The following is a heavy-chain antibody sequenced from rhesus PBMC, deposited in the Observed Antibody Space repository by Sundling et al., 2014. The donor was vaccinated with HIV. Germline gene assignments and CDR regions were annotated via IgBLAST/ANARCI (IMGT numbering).Heavy chain of an antibody. CDR1: GFPFGSYG. CDR3: VREGVDDTDFDY. CDR2: IITLVGKT. J-gene: IGHJ4*01. Sequence: QVQLVQSGAEVKKPGASVKVSCKASGFPFGSYGINWVRQAPGQGLEWMGVIITLVGKTDYAEKFQDRVTITADTTTDTAYMELSSLRSEDTAVYYCVREGVDDTDFDYWGQGVLVTVSS. V-gene: IGHV1-198*02. D-gene: IGHD3-40*01.